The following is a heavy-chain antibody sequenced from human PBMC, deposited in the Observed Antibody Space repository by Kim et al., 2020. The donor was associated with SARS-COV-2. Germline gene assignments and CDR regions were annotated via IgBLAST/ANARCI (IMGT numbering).Heavy chain of an antibody. Sequence: VKGRFTISRDNAKNSLYLQMNSLRAEDTAVYYCARGSVLRFLEWSENYYMDVWGKGTTVTVSS. CDR3: ARGSVLRFLEWSENYYMDV. J-gene: IGHJ6*03. V-gene: IGHV3-11*06. D-gene: IGHD3-3*01.